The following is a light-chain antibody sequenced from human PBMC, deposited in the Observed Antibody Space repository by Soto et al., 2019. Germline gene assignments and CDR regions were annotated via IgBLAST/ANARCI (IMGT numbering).Light chain of an antibody. CDR2: KTS. CDR3: QQSYSTPL. V-gene: IGKV1-5*03. J-gene: IGKJ3*01. Sequence: DIQMTQSPSTLSASVGDRVTIACRASQTISSWVAWYQQKPGKAPRLLIYKTSSLESGVPSRFSGSGSGTDFTLTISSLQPEDFATYYCQQSYSTPLFGPGTKVDTK. CDR1: QTISSW.